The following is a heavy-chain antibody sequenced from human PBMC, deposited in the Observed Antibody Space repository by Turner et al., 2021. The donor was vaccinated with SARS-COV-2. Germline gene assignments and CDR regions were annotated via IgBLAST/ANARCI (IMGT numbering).Heavy chain of an antibody. CDR1: GGSLSSSSYY. CDR3: AIHPYYYDSSGLYWYFDL. D-gene: IGHD3-22*01. V-gene: IGHV4-39*01. CDR2: IYYSGTT. J-gene: IGHJ2*01. Sequence: QLQLPESGPGLVKPSETLSLTCTVSGGSLSSSSYYWGWIRQPPGKGLEWIGSIYYSGTTYYNPSLKSRVTISVDTSKNQFSLKLSSVTAADTAVYYCAIHPYYYDSSGLYWYFDLWARGTLVTVSA.